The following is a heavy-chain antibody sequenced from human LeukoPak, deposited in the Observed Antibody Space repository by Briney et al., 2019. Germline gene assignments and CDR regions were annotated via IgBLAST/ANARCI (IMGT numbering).Heavy chain of an antibody. D-gene: IGHD3-3*01. V-gene: IGHV4-61*02. J-gene: IGHJ5*02. Sequence: SETLSLTCTVYGWSISSGSYYWSWIRQPPGKGLEWIGRIYTSRCTNYNPSLKSRVTISVDMSKNQFSLKLSSVTAADTGVYYCARDSGYYDFWSGYFLSATPGGGFDPWGQGTLVTVSS. CDR3: ARDSGYYDFWSGYFLSATPGGGFDP. CDR1: GWSISSGSYY. CDR2: IYTSRCT.